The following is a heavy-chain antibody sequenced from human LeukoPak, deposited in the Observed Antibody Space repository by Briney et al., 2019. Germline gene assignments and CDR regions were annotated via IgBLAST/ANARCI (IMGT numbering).Heavy chain of an antibody. CDR3: ARFWSGYLPDY. J-gene: IGHJ4*02. CDR2: INPDSDGT. V-gene: IGHV1-2*02. D-gene: IGHD3-3*01. Sequence: EASVKVSCKASGYTFTGYYMHWVRQAPGQGLEWMGWINPDSDGTNYAQMLQGRVTMTTDTSTSTAYMELRSLRSDDTAVYYCARFWSGYLPDYWGQGTLVTVSS. CDR1: GYTFTGYY.